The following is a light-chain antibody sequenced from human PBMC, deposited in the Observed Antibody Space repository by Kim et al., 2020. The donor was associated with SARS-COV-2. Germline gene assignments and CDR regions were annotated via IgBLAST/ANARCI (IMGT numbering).Light chain of an antibody. CDR3: NSRDSSGNHYV. Sequence: LGQKVRMKGQGERLRSDYASWYQKKPGQAPVLVIYGKNNRPSGIPDRFSGSSSGNTASLTITGAQAEDEADYYCNSRDSSGNHYVFGTGTKVTVL. CDR2: GKN. CDR1: RLRSDY. V-gene: IGLV3-19*01. J-gene: IGLJ1*01.